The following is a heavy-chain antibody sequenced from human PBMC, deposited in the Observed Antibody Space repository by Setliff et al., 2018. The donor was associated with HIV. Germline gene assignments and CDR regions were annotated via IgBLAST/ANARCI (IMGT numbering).Heavy chain of an antibody. V-gene: IGHV1-2*02. CDR3: ASDAGAPGRGNPLDY. CDR1: GYTFTVNH. J-gene: IGHJ4*02. CDR2: ISPDSGDT. D-gene: IGHD3-10*01. Sequence: ASVKVSCKTSGYTFTVNHLHWVRQAPGQGVEWVGKISPDSGDTFYAQKFQGRVTLTRDTSITTAYMELSTLRDDETAVYYCASDAGAPGRGNPLDYWGQGTMVTVSS.